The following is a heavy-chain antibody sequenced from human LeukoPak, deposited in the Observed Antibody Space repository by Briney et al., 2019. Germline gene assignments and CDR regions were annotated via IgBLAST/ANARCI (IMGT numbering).Heavy chain of an antibody. CDR3: ARGADTYGDY. V-gene: IGHV4-59*01. CDR1: GGSISSYY. J-gene: IGHJ4*02. Sequence: SETLSLTCTVSGGSISSYYWSWIRQPPGKGLEWIGYIYYTGSTNYNPSLKGRVTISVDTSKNQFSLKLSSVTAADTAVYYCARGADTYGDYWGQGTLVTVSS. D-gene: IGHD5-18*01. CDR2: IYYTGST.